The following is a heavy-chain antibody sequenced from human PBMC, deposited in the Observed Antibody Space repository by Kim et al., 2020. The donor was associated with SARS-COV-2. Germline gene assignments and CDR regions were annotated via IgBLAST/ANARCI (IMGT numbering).Heavy chain of an antibody. Sequence: GGSLRLSCAASGFTFSSYAMNWVRQAPGKGLEWVSYIIISSSTIQYADSVKGRFTVSRDNAKNSLYLQMNSLREEDTAVYYCSRSNIGVFDLWGRGTLVTVSS. J-gene: IGHJ2*01. V-gene: IGHV3-48*02. CDR2: IIISSSTI. CDR1: GFTFSSYA. CDR3: SRSNIGVFDL. D-gene: IGHD2-21*01.